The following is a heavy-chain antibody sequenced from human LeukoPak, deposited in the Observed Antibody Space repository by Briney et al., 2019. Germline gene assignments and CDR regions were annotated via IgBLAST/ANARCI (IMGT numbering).Heavy chain of an antibody. D-gene: IGHD3-10*01. CDR1: GFTFSNYN. Sequence: GGSLRLSCAASGFTFSNYNMNWVRQVPGKGLEWVSCISSSSSYIYYADSVKGRFTISRDNAKNSLYLQMNSLRAEDTAIYYCARDANYYGSGSYYKYWGQGTLVTVSS. CDR2: ISSSSSYI. CDR3: ARDANYYGSGSYYKY. V-gene: IGHV3-21*01. J-gene: IGHJ4*02.